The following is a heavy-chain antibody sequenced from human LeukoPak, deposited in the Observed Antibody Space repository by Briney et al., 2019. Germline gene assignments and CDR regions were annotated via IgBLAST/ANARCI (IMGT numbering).Heavy chain of an antibody. CDR3: AKVAGDRMDY. CDR2: ISANTGKT. Sequence: GASVKVSCKASGYTFATYGFGWVRQAPGHGLEWMGWISANTGKTDYAQKFQGRVAMTTDTSTSTAYMELRSLRPNDTAVYFCAKVAGDRMDYWGQGTLVTVSS. CDR1: GYTFATYG. D-gene: IGHD6-13*01. J-gene: IGHJ4*02. V-gene: IGHV1-18*01.